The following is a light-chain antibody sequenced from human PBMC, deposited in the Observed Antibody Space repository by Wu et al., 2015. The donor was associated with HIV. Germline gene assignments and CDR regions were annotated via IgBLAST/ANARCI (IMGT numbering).Light chain of an antibody. CDR1: QAISNS. Sequence: DIQMTRSPPSLSASVGDRVTITCRASQAISNSLAWYQQKPGKAPNLLLYAASRLQSGVPSRFSGSGSGTEFTLTISSLQPDDVATYYCQQYNILWTFGQGTKVEIK. CDR2: AAS. V-gene: IGKV1-NL1*01. J-gene: IGKJ1*01. CDR3: QQYNILWT.